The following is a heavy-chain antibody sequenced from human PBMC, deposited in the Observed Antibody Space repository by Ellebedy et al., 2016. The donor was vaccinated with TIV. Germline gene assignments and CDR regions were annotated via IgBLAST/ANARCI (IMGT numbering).Heavy chain of an antibody. CDR3: ARQVPYDSSGLDY. D-gene: IGHD3-22*01. J-gene: IGHJ4*02. V-gene: IGHV5-10-1*01. Sequence: GESLKISCKGSGYGFTSYWISWVRQMPGKGLEWMGRIDPSDSYTNYSPAFQGHVTISADKSISTAYLQWSSLKASDTAIYYCARQVPYDSSGLDYWGQGTLVTVSS. CDR1: GYGFTSYW. CDR2: IDPSDSYT.